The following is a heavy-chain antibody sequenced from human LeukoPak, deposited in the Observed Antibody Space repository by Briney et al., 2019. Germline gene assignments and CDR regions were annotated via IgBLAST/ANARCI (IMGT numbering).Heavy chain of an antibody. CDR3: ARVPSVPAAIFFDY. J-gene: IGHJ4*02. D-gene: IGHD2-2*02. CDR1: GGSFSGYY. CDR2: INHSGST. Sequence: SETLSLTCAVYGGSFSGYYWSWIRQPPGKGLEWIGEINHSGSTNYNPSLKSRVTISVDTSKNQFSLKLSSVTAADTAVYYCARVPSVPAAIFFDYWGQGTLVTVS. V-gene: IGHV4-34*01.